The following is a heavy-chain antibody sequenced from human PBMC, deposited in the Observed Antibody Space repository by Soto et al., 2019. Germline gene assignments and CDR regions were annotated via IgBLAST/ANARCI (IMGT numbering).Heavy chain of an antibody. Sequence: GALRLACAASDSTIRRYAMSWVRQAPGKGLEWVSGITGNSARIYYADSVKGRFSISRDNSKNTLYLQMDTLRAEDTAVYYCAKNGDFDYDAFDVWGQGTVVTVSS. CDR2: ITGNSARI. D-gene: IGHD3-16*01. V-gene: IGHV3-23*01. CDR3: AKNGDFDYDAFDV. CDR1: DSTIRRYA. J-gene: IGHJ3*01.